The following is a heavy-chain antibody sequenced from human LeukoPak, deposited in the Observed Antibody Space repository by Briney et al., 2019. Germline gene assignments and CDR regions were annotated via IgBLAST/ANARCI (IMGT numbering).Heavy chain of an antibody. J-gene: IGHJ4*02. CDR2: INPDSGDT. V-gene: IGHV1-2*02. CDR3: ARENDILTGYPFDY. CDR1: GYTFIGYY. D-gene: IGHD3-9*01. Sequence: ASVKVSCKASGYTFIGYYMHWVRQAPGQGLEWMGWINPDSGDTNYAQKFQDRVTMTRDTSISTAYMEVSRLRSDDTAVYYCARENDILTGYPFDYWGQGTLVTVSS.